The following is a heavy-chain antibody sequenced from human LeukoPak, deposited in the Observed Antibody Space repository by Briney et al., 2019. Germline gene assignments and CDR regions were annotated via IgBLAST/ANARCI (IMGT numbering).Heavy chain of an antibody. J-gene: IGHJ4*02. CDR3: AKSLTYYHENSDSI. V-gene: IGHV3-53*01. CDR2: IYKDGRT. CDR1: GFVVSTNY. D-gene: IGHD3-22*01. Sequence: GGSLRLSCAASGFVVSTNYMTWVRQPPGKGLEWVSVIYKDGRTFHTDSVKGRFTISRDNSKNTVYLQMSSLRVEDTAVYYCAKSLTYYHENSDSIWGQGTLVTVSS.